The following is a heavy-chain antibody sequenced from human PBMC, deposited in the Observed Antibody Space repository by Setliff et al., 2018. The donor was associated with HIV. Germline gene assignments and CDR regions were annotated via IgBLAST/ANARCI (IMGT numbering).Heavy chain of an antibody. D-gene: IGHD4-17*01. V-gene: IGHV4-39*01. CDR2: IYFSGTP. Sequence: ASETLSLTCTVPGGSINSRSYYWAWIRQPPGKGLEWVASIYFSGTPYYNPSLKNRVTISVDTSKNQFSLKLTSVTASDTAVYYCARAAAGNTGPFDLWGQGSPVTVSS. CDR3: ARAAAGNTGPFDL. J-gene: IGHJ4*02. CDR1: GGSINSRSYY.